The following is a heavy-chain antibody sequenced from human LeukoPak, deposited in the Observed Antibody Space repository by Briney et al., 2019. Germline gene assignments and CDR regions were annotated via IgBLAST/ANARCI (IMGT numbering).Heavy chain of an antibody. CDR2: ISWNSGSI. J-gene: IGHJ4*02. CDR1: GFAFDDYA. V-gene: IGHV3-9*01. CDR3: ARAQRVSSSWPPPYYFDY. Sequence: GGSLRLPCAASGFAFDDYAMHWVRQAPGKGLEWVSGISWNSGSIGYADSVKGRFTISRDNAKNSLYLQMNSLRAEDTALYYCARAQRVSSSWPPPYYFDYWGQGTLVTVSS. D-gene: IGHD6-13*01.